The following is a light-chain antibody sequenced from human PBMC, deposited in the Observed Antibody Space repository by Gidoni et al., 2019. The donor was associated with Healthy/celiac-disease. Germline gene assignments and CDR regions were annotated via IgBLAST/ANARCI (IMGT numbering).Light chain of an antibody. V-gene: IGKV1-39*01. J-gene: IGKJ3*01. Sequence: IKMTHSPSSLSASVGDRVTITCRASQSISSYLNWYQQKPGKAPKLLIYAASSLQSGVPSRFSGSGSGTDFTLTISSLQPEDFATYYCQQSYSTRVTFGPGTKVEIK. CDR2: AAS. CDR3: QQSYSTRVT. CDR1: QSISSY.